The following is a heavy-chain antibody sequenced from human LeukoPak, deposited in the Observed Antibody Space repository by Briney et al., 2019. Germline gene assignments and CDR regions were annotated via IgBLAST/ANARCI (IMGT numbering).Heavy chain of an antibody. V-gene: IGHV3-64*01. CDR1: GFTFSSYA. CDR2: ISSNGGST. Sequence: GGSLRLSCAASGFTFSSYAMHWVRQAPGKGLEYVSAISSNGGSTYYANSVKGRITISRDNSKNTLYLQMGSLRAEDMAVYYCARGRPTTVTYFDYWGQGTLVTVSS. J-gene: IGHJ4*02. CDR3: ARGRPTTVTYFDY. D-gene: IGHD4-4*01.